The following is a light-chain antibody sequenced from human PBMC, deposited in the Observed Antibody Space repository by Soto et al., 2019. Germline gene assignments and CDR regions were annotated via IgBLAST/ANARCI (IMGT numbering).Light chain of an antibody. J-gene: IGLJ3*02. V-gene: IGLV4-69*01. Sequence: QAVVTQSPSASASLGASVKLTCTLSSGHSNYAIAWHQQQPEKGPRYLMKVNRDGSHTKGDGIPDRFSGSISGAERYLTISSLQSEDEADYYCQTWGAGIRVFGGGTKLTVL. CDR3: QTWGAGIRV. CDR1: SGHSNYA. CDR2: VNRDGSH.